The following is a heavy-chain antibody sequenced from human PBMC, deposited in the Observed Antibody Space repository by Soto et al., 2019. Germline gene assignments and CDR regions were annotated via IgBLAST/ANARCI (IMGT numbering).Heavy chain of an antibody. CDR1: GYTFTGYY. CDR2: INPNSGGT. CDR3: AREYYDFWSGYPGYGMDV. J-gene: IGHJ6*02. D-gene: IGHD3-3*01. Sequence: ASVKVSCKXSGYTFTGYYMHWVRQAPGQGLEWMGWINPNSGGTNYAQKFQGWVTMTRDTFISTAYMELSRLRSDDTAVYYCAREYYDFWSGYPGYGMDVWGQGTTVTVSS. V-gene: IGHV1-2*04.